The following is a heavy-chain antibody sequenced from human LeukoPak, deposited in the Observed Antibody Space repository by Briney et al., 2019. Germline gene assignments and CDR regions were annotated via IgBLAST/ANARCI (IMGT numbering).Heavy chain of an antibody. D-gene: IGHD4-23*01. J-gene: IGHJ5*02. CDR3: ARAPTTVVTGLRFDP. CDR2: ISSSSSTI. V-gene: IGHV3-48*01. Sequence: GGSLRLSCAASGFTFSSYSMNWVRQAPGKGLEWVSYISSSSSTIYYADSVKGRFTISRDNAKNSVYLQMNSLRAEDTAVYYCARAPTTVVTGLRFDPWGQGTLVTVSS. CDR1: GFTFSSYS.